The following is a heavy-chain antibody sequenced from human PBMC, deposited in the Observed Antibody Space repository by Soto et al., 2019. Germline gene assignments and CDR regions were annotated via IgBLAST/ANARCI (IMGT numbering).Heavy chain of an antibody. CDR3: ARVVTMIAQGWFDP. CDR1: GHILTEFS. D-gene: IGHD3-22*01. CDR2: IIPIFGTA. V-gene: IGHV1-69*13. J-gene: IGHJ5*02. Sequence: AVKVSCKLSGHILTEFSIHWVRQAPGKGLEWMGGIIPIFGTANYAQKFQGRVTITADESTSTAYMELSSLRSEDTAVYYCARVVTMIAQGWFDPWG.